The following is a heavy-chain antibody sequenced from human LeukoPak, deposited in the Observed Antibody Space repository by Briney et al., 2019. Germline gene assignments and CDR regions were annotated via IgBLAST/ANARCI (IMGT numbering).Heavy chain of an antibody. CDR3: ARDRTRSYSSGWPTRNGMLPDY. CDR1: GYTFTSYG. J-gene: IGHJ4*02. Sequence: GASVKVSCKASGYTFTSYGISWVRQAPGQGLEWMGWISAYNGNTNYAQKLQGRVTMTTDTSTSTAYMELRSLRSDDTAVYYCARDRTRSYSSGWPTRNGMLPDYWGQGTLVTVSS. V-gene: IGHV1-18*01. CDR2: ISAYNGNT. D-gene: IGHD6-19*01.